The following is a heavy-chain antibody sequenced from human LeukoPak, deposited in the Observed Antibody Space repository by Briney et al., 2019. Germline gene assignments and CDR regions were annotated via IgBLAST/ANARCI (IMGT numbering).Heavy chain of an antibody. CDR2: ISSTSSI. J-gene: IGHJ6*03. Sequence: PGGSLRLSCAASGFTFSSYSMNWVRQAPGRGLEWVSYISSTSSIYYADSVKGRFTISRDNAKNSLYLQMNSLRVEDTAVYYCARGWSGTYYWLYMDVWDKGTTVTVSS. CDR1: GFTFSSYS. CDR3: ARGWSGTYYWLYMDV. V-gene: IGHV3-48*01. D-gene: IGHD1-26*01.